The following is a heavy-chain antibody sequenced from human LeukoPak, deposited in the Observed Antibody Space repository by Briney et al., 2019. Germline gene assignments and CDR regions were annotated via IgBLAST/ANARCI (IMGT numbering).Heavy chain of an antibody. CDR1: GFTFSSYG. D-gene: IGHD2-2*01. CDR3: AKGRGPAAVAPDY. CDR2: IFGSGGST. V-gene: IGHV3-23*01. J-gene: IGHJ4*02. Sequence: GGSLRLSRAASGFTFSSYGMNWVRQAPGKGLEWVSAIFGSGGSTYYADSVKGRFTISRDNSKNTLYLQMNSLRAGDTAVYYCAKGRGPAAVAPDYWGQGTLVTVSS.